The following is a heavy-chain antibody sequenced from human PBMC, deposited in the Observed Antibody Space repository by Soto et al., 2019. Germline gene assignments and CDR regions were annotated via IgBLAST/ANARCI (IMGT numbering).Heavy chain of an antibody. J-gene: IGHJ4*02. CDR1: GFTFSRHA. CDR3: AKVSSSWYAGFFDL. D-gene: IGHD6-13*01. Sequence: PGGSLRLSCTASGFTFSRHAMTWFRQAPGKGLEWVSGLSDSGGSIYYADSVKGRFTISRDNSMNTLYLQMNTLRAEDTAIYYCAKVSSSWYAGFFDLWGQGTVVTVAS. V-gene: IGHV3-23*01. CDR2: LSDSGGSI.